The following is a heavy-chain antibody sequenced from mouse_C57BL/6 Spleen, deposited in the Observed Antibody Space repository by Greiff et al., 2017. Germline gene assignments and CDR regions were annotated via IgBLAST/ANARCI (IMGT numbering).Heavy chain of an antibody. Sequence: QVQLQQPGAELVKPGASVKMSCKASGYTFTSYWITWVKQRPGQGLEWIGDIYPGSGSTNYNEQFKSKATLTVDTASSSAYMQLTSLTSADSAVYDCARNYGSSRYFDVWGTGTTVTVSA. CDR1: GYTFTSYW. D-gene: IGHD1-1*01. J-gene: IGHJ1*03. CDR2: IYPGSGST. V-gene: IGHV1-55*01. CDR3: ARNYGSSRYFDV.